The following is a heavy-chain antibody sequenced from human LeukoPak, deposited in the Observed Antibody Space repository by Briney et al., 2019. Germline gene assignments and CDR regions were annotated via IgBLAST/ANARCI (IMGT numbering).Heavy chain of an antibody. J-gene: IGHJ3*02. V-gene: IGHV4-30-4*08. CDR2: IYYSGST. D-gene: IGHD2-2*01. CDR1: GDSIFSTTYY. Sequence: SETLSLTCTVSGDSIFSTTYYWGWIRQPPEKGLEWIGYIYYSGSTYYNPSLKSRVTISVDTSKNQFSLKLSSVTAADTAVYYCASSVGYCSSTSCSPDAFDIWGQGTMVTVSS. CDR3: ASSVGYCSSTSCSPDAFDI.